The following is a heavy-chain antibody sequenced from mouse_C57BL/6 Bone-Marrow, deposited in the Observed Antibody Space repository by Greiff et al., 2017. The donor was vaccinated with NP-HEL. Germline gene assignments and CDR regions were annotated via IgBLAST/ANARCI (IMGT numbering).Heavy chain of an antibody. CDR2: IDPSDSYT. CDR1: GYTFTSYW. J-gene: IGHJ2*01. D-gene: IGHD2-2*01. CDR3: ASMVTTGGPY. Sequence: VKLMESGAELVMPGASVKLSCKASGYTFTSYWMHWVKQRPGQGLEWIGEIDPSDSYTNYNQKFKGKSTLTVDKSSSTAYMQLSSLTSEDSAVYYCASMVTTGGPYWGQGTTLTVSS. V-gene: IGHV1-69*01.